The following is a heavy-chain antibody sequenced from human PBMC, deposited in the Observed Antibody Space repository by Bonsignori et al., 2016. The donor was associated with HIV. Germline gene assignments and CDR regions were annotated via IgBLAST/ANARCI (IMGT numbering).Heavy chain of an antibody. D-gene: IGHD3-16*01. V-gene: IGHV3-7*01. CDR1: GFPFRGFW. J-gene: IGHJ4*02. CDR3: ASGGHVDY. CDR2: INEDGSEK. Sequence: EVLLVESGGGLVQPGGSLWLSCAASGFPFRGFWMTWVRQAPGRGLEWVVNINEDGSEKHYVDSVKGRFTISRDNAENSLYLQMNSLRVEDTAVYYCASGGHVDYCGQGTVVTVS.